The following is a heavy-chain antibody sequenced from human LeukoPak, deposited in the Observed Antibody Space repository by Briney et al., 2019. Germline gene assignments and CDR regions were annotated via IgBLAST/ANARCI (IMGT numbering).Heavy chain of an antibody. V-gene: IGHV4-61*02. CDR3: ARDTPHPRGNFFES. CDR2: IFGSGSS. J-gene: IGHJ4*02. CDR1: GGSISSGSYY. Sequence: PSQTLSLTCTVSGGSISSGSYYWSWIRQPAGKGLEWIGRIFGSGSSRYSPSLKDRVTMSIDTSKHQIFLRLHSVTAADTAVYFCARDTPHPRGNFFESWGQGTLVTVSS.